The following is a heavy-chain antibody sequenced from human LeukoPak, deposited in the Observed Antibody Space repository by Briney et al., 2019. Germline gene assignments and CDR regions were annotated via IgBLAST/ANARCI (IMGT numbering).Heavy chain of an antibody. D-gene: IGHD2-21*01. J-gene: IGHJ5*02. CDR2: INDDGSAT. Sequence: PGGSLRLSCAASGFTFSNYWMHWVRQVPGKGLVWVSRINDDGSATFYADSAKGRFTIPRDNAKNTLYLQMNSLRAEDTAVYYCARDGVEFYNWFDPWGQGTLVTVSS. CDR3: ARDGVEFYNWFDP. CDR1: GFTFSNYW. V-gene: IGHV3-74*01.